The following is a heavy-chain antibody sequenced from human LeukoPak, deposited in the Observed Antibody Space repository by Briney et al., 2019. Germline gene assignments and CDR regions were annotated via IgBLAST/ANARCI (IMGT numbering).Heavy chain of an antibody. Sequence: SETLSLTCTVSDDSIRSYYWSWIRQPPGKGLEWIAYIHHSGSTNYSPSLKSRATISLDTSKNQFSLKLSSVTAADTAVYYCARAGGAYYYGSGSRGNWFDPWGQGTLVTVSS. CDR3: ARAGGAYYYGSGSRGNWFDP. CDR2: IHHSGST. D-gene: IGHD3-10*01. CDR1: DDSIRSYY. J-gene: IGHJ5*02. V-gene: IGHV4-59*12.